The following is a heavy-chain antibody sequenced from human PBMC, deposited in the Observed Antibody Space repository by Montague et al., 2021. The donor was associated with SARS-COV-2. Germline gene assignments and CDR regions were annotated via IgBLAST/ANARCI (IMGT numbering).Heavy chain of an antibody. D-gene: IGHD2-2*02. J-gene: IGHJ4*02. Sequence: SETLSRTGTVYGGSVSGYYWNWIRQSPGRGLEWIGEINHRGTTNNNPSLKSRATISVDASKDQFSLKLTTVTAADAAVYYCARGGLHLLYGGHYFDYWGQGTLVTVSS. CDR3: ARGGLHLLYGGHYFDY. V-gene: IGHV4-34*04. CDR1: GGSVSGYY. CDR2: INHRGTT.